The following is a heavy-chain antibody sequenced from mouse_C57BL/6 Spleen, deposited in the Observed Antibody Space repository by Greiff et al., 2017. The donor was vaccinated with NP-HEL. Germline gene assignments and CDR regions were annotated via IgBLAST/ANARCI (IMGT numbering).Heavy chain of an antibody. D-gene: IGHD1-1*01. CDR3: AVIATVVARYYYAMDY. J-gene: IGHJ4*01. CDR1: GFTFSDYG. V-gene: IGHV5-17*01. Sequence: EVQLVESGGGLVKPGGSLKLSCAASGFTFSDYGMHWVRQAPEKGLEWVAYISSGSSTIYYADTVKGRFTISRDYGKNTLFLQMTSLRSEDTAMYYCAVIATVVARYYYAMDYWGQGTSVTVSS. CDR2: ISSGSSTI.